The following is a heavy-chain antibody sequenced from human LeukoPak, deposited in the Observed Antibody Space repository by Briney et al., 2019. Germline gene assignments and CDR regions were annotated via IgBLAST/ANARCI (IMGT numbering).Heavy chain of an antibody. CDR2: IYYSGST. CDR3: ARDHYGSGEGVDP. CDR1: GGSISSSSYY. D-gene: IGHD3-10*01. Sequence: NPSETLSLTCTVSGGSISSSSYYWGWIRQPPGKGLEWIGSIYYSGSTYYNPSLKSRVTISVDTSKNQFSLKLSSVTAADTAVYYCARDHYGSGEGVDPWGQGTLVTVSS. V-gene: IGHV4-39*07. J-gene: IGHJ5*02.